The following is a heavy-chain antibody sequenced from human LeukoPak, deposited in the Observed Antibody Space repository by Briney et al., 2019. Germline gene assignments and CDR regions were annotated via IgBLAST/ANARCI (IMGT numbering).Heavy chain of an antibody. CDR2: ISSSSSYI. Sequence: GGSLRLSCAASGFTFSTYSMNWVRQAPGKGLEWVSSISSSSSYIYYADSVKGRFTISRDNAKNSLYLQMNSLRAEDTAVYYGARGGLYSDILGFDNWGKGTLVTVSS. V-gene: IGHV3-21*01. J-gene: IGHJ4*02. CDR3: ARGGLYSDILGFDN. CDR1: GFTFSTYS. D-gene: IGHD3-9*01.